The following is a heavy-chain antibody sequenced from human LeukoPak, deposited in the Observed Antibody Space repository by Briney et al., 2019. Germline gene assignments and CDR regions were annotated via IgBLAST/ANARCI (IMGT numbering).Heavy chain of an antibody. CDR2: IYTSGST. CDR3: ARGPNRITMMIGDAFDI. J-gene: IGHJ3*02. D-gene: IGHD3-22*01. V-gene: IGHV4-4*07. Sequence: SETLSLTCTVSGGSISSYYWSWIRQPAGKGLEWIGRIYTSGSTSYNPSLKSRVTMSVDTSKNQFSLMLSSVTAADTAVYYCARGPNRITMMIGDAFDIWGQGTMVTISS. CDR1: GGSISSYY.